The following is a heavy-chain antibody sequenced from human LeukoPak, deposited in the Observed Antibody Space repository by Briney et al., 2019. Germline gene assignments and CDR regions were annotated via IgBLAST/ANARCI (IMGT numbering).Heavy chain of an antibody. CDR3: ARLRREGYYGMDV. V-gene: IGHV4-31*03. J-gene: IGHJ6*02. CDR2: IHPSGRL. CDR1: GASFSSGDQY. D-gene: IGHD6-25*01. Sequence: SETLSLTCTVSGASFSSGDQYWNWIRQSPGKGLEWIGSIHPSGRLYNNPSLESRVTISIDTSKNQFSLNLNSVTAADTAVYYCARLRREGYYGMDVWGQGTTVTVSS.